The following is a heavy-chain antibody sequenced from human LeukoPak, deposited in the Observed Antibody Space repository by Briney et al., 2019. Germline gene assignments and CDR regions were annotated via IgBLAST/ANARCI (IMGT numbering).Heavy chain of an antibody. Sequence: SVKVSCKASGDTFRSYAISWERQAPGQGLEWMGGIIPVSGTANYAQKFEDRVTITADKSTSTAYMELSSLRSEDTAVYYCAREVGLYSSSETWGQGTLVTVSS. J-gene: IGHJ5*02. V-gene: IGHV1-69*06. CDR2: IIPVSGTA. CDR3: AREVGLYSSSET. D-gene: IGHD6-13*01. CDR1: GDTFRSYA.